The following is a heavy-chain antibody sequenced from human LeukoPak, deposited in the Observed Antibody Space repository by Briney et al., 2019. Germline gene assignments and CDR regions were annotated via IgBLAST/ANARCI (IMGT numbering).Heavy chain of an antibody. CDR3: ARWDDSAWGFGN. Sequence: ASVKVSCKASGYTFTSYDINWVRQGTGQGLVWMGWMNPNSGNTGYAQKFQGRVTITRNTSISTAYMELSSLRSEDTAVYYCARWDDSAWGFGNWGPGTLVTVSS. J-gene: IGHJ4*02. CDR2: MNPNSGNT. V-gene: IGHV1-8*03. D-gene: IGHD6-19*01. CDR1: GYTFTSYD.